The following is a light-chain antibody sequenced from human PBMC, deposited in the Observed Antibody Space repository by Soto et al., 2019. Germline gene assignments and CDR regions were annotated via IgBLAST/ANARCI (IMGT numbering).Light chain of an antibody. J-gene: IGKJ2*03. Sequence: EIVMTQSPATLSVSPGEGATLSCRASQGIGSTLAWYQQKPGQTPRLLIYDTSIRATGVPARFRGSASGTEFTLTITSLQSEDFAVYYCQQYNSFAPYSFGQGTKLEI. CDR1: QGIGST. CDR2: DTS. CDR3: QQYNSFAPYS. V-gene: IGKV3-15*01.